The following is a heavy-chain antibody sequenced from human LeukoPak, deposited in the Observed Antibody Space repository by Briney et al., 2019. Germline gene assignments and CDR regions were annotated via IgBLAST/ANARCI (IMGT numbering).Heavy chain of an antibody. Sequence: GGSLRLSCAASGFTVSSNYMSWVRQAPGKGLEWVSVIYSGGSTYYADSVEGRFTISRDNSKNTLYLQMNSLRAEDTAVYYCARDEFGYYMDVWGKGTTVTISS. V-gene: IGHV3-53*01. J-gene: IGHJ6*03. CDR3: ARDEFGYYMDV. D-gene: IGHD3-10*01. CDR2: IYSGGST. CDR1: GFTVSSNY.